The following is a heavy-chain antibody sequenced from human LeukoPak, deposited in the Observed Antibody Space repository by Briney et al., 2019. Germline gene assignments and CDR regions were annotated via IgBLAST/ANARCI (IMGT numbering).Heavy chain of an antibody. J-gene: IGHJ4*02. CDR2: INHSGST. D-gene: IGHD6-13*01. CDR3: ARHHRGYSSSWYPVNDY. CDR1: GFSFSTYW. V-gene: IGHV4-34*01. Sequence: KSGGSLRLSCETSGFSFSTYWMSWIRQPPGKGLEWIGEINHSGSTNYNPSLKSRVTISVDTSKNQFSLKLSSVTAADTAVYYCARHHRGYSSSWYPVNDYWGQGTLVTVSS.